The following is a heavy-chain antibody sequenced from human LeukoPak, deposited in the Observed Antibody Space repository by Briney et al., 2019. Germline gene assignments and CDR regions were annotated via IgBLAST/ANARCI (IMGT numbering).Heavy chain of an antibody. CDR1: GGSISSYY. CDR3: AGEWYYYYGMDV. Sequence: PSETLSLTCTVSGGSISSYYWSWIRQPPGKGLEWIGYIYYSGSTNYNPSLKSRVTISVDTSKDQFSLKLSSVTAADTAVYYCAGEWYYYYGMDVRGQGTTVTVSS. CDR2: IYYSGST. V-gene: IGHV4-59*08. J-gene: IGHJ6*02. D-gene: IGHD3-3*01.